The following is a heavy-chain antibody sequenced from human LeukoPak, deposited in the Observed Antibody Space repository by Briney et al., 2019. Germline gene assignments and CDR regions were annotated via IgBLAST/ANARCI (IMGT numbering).Heavy chain of an antibody. Sequence: GGSLRLSCAASGFTFSSYAMTWVRQAPEKGLEWVANINQKGSEKYYVDSVKGRFTISRDNAKNSLYLQMNSLRAEDTAVYYCARDGVRYDFWSGSVDYWGQGTRVTVSS. D-gene: IGHD3-3*01. CDR1: GFTFSSYA. CDR3: ARDGVRYDFWSGSVDY. CDR2: INQKGSEK. J-gene: IGHJ4*02. V-gene: IGHV3-7*01.